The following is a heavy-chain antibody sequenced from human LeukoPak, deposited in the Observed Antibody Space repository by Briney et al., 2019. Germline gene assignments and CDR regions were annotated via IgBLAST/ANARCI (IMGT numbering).Heavy chain of an antibody. Sequence: GESLKISCQGSGYTFTSYLIGGVRQMPGKGLEWVGIIHTGDSDTRYSPSFQGQVTISADKSITTAYLQWSSLKATDTAMYYCARWSGNTYGYDYWGQGTLVAVSS. CDR2: IHTGDSDT. D-gene: IGHD5-18*01. V-gene: IGHV5-51*01. CDR1: GYTFTSYL. J-gene: IGHJ4*02. CDR3: ARWSGNTYGYDY.